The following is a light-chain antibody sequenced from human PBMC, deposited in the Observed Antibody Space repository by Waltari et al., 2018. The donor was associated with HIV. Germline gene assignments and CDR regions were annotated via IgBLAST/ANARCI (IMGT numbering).Light chain of an antibody. CDR2: EVT. Sequence: QSALTQPPSASGSLGQSVTISFTGSTSDLGAYDFVSSFQQHPRSPPTLLLYEVTRRPSGGSDLLPGVRSGNTAFLIISCLHPDDPATYFCSSYGDPLKVLFGGGTNLTGL. CDR3: SSYGDPLKVL. V-gene: IGLV2-8*01. CDR1: TSDLGAYDF. J-gene: IGLJ3*02.